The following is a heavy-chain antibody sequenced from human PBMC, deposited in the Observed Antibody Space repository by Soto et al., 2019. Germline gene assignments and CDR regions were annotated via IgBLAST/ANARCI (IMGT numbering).Heavy chain of an antibody. V-gene: IGHV1-69*01. D-gene: IGHD2-21*02. CDR2: IITLFGTS. CDR1: GGTFSSHS. J-gene: IGHJ4*02. Sequence: VQLMQSGAEVKKPGSSVKVSCKASGGTFSSHSINWVRQAPGQGLEWMGGIITLFGTSNYAQNFQARVTITADQSTSTAYMELNSLTSDDTAVYYCAREVGYGDFSAALLDWGQGTLVTVSP. CDR3: AREVGYGDFSAALLD.